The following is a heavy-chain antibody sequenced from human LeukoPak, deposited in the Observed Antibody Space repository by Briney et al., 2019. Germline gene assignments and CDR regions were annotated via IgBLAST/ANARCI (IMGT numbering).Heavy chain of an antibody. D-gene: IGHD3-3*01. V-gene: IGHV2-26*01. CDR1: GFSLSNARMG. CDR3: AHTYYDFWSGFPPITYFDY. CDR2: IFSNDEK. J-gene: IGHJ4*02. Sequence: SGPVLVKPTETLTLTCTVSGFSLSNARMGVSWIRQPPGKALEWLAHIFSNDEKSYSTSLKSRLTISKDTSKSQVVLTMTNMDPVDTATYYCAHTYYDFWSGFPPITYFDYWGQGTLVTVSS.